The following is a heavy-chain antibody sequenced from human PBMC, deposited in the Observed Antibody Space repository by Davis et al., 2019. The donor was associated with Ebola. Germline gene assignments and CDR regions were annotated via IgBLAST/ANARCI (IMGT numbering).Heavy chain of an antibody. D-gene: IGHD3-3*01. Sequence: PSETLSLTCTVSGGSISSYYWSWIRQPPGKGLEWIGYIYYSGSTNYNPSLKSRVTITVDTSKNQFSLELSPVTAADTAVYYCARAPYTVFVVGPSYYYYYMDVWGKGTTVTVSS. J-gene: IGHJ6*03. CDR3: ARAPYTVFVVGPSYYYYYMDV. CDR1: GGSISSYY. V-gene: IGHV4-59*01. CDR2: IYYSGST.